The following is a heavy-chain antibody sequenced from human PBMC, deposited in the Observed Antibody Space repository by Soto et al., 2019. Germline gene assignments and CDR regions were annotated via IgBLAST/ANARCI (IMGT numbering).Heavy chain of an antibody. J-gene: IGHJ3*02. CDR3: ARPRMDYDFWSGYGHAFDI. CDR2: IYYSGST. CDR1: GGSISSGGYY. D-gene: IGHD3-3*01. Sequence: SLTCTVSGGSISSGGYYWSWIRQHPGKGLEWIGYIYYSGSTYYNPSLKSRVTISVDTSKNQFSLKLSSVTAADTAVYYCARPRMDYDFWSGYGHAFDIWGQGTMVTVSS. V-gene: IGHV4-31*03.